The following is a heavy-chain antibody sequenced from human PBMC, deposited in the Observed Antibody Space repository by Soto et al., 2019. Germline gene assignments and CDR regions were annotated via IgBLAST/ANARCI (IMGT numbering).Heavy chain of an antibody. J-gene: IGHJ5*02. CDR3: ARIGMALVTAGWFVP. CDR2: IIPVFGTT. CDR1: GGTLSTYG. D-gene: IGHD2-21*02. Sequence: QLQLVQSGAEVKEPGSSVKVSCQASGGTLSTYGVTWVRQAPGQGLEWMGGIIPVFGTTTYAQKFQGRVTISADESTNSAYLEVNSLRSEDTAVYFCARIGMALVTAGWFVPWGLGTLVTVSS. V-gene: IGHV1-69*01.